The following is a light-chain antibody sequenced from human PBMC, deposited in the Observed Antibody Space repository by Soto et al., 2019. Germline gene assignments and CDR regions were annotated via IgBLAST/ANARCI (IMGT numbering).Light chain of an antibody. Sequence: EIVMTQSPATLSVSPGERATLSCRASQSVSSNLAWYQQKPGQAPRLLIYGASTRATGIPARFSGSGSGTEFTLTISSLQSEDFAVYSCQQYNTWPITFGQGTRLEIK. CDR3: QQYNTWPIT. CDR1: QSVSSN. CDR2: GAS. J-gene: IGKJ5*01. V-gene: IGKV3-15*01.